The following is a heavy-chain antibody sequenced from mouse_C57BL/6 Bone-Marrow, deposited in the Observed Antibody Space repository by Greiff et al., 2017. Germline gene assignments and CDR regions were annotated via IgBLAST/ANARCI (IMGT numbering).Heavy chain of an antibody. CDR3: ARHGTTVVARYWYFDV. Sequence: VHLVESGAELVKPGASVKLSCKASGYTFTEYTIHWVKQRSGQGLEWIGWFYPGSGSIKYNEKFKDKATLTADKSSSTVYMGLSRLTSEDSAVYFCARHGTTVVARYWYFDVWGTGTTVTVSS. D-gene: IGHD1-1*01. V-gene: IGHV1-62-2*01. CDR1: GYTFTEYT. CDR2: FYPGSGSI. J-gene: IGHJ1*03.